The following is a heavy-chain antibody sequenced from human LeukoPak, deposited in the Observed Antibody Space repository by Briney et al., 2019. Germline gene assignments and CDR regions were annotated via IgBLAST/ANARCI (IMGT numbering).Heavy chain of an antibody. D-gene: IGHD3-3*01. V-gene: IGHV4-59*01. J-gene: IGHJ5*02. CDR2: IYYSGST. Sequence: SETLSLTCTVSGGSISSYYWSWIRQPPGKGLEWIGYIYYSGSTNYNPSLKSRVTISVDTSKNQFSLKLSSVTAADTAVYYCARDYYDFWSGSSNWFDPWGQGTLVTVSS. CDR1: GGSISSYY. CDR3: ARDYYDFWSGSSNWFDP.